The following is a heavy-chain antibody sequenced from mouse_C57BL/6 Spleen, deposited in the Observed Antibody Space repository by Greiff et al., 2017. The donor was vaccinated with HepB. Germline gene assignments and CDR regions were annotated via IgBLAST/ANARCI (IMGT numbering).Heavy chain of an antibody. V-gene: IGHV1-26*01. J-gene: IGHJ4*01. CDR1: GYTFTDYY. Sequence: EVQLQQSGPELVKPGASVKISCKASGYTFTDYYMNWVKQSPGKSLEWIGDINPNNGGTSYNQKFKGKATLTVDKSSSTAYMELRSLTSEDSAVYYCARRDYAMDYWGQGTSVTVSS. CDR2: INPNNGGT. CDR3: ARRDYAMDY.